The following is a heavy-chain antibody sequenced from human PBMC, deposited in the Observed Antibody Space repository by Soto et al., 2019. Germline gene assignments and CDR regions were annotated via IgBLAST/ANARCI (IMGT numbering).Heavy chain of an antibody. CDR2: INPNSGGT. Sequence: GASVKVSCKASGYTFTGYYMHWVRQAPGQGLEWMGWINPNSGGTNYAQKFQGWVTMTRDTSISTAYMELSRLRSDDTAVYYCAIMYYYDSSGHYVFDFWGQGSLVTVSS. D-gene: IGHD3-22*01. V-gene: IGHV1-2*04. J-gene: IGHJ4*02. CDR3: AIMYYYDSSGHYVFDF. CDR1: GYTFTGYY.